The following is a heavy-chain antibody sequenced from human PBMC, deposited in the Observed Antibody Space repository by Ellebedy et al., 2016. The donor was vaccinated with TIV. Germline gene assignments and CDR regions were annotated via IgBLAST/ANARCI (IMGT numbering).Heavy chain of an antibody. Sequence: GESLKISCAASGFTFSSYAMSWVRQAPGKGLEWVSAISAGGGSTYYADSVKGRFTISRDNSKNTVYLQMNSLRAEDTAVYFCAKDVRSGNTRGNFDYWGQGTLVTVSS. CDR2: ISAGGGST. V-gene: IGHV3-23*01. J-gene: IGHJ4*02. CDR1: GFTFSSYA. CDR3: AKDVRSGNTRGNFDY. D-gene: IGHD1-26*01.